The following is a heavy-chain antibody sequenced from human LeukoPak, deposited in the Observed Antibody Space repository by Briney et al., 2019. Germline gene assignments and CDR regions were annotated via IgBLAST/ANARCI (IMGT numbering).Heavy chain of an antibody. V-gene: IGHV3-48*01. J-gene: IGHJ4*02. CDR3: AKSIVNSGTFIPFDY. Sequence: PGGSLRLSCAASGFTFSSYSMNWVRQAPGKGLEWVSYISSSSSTIYYADSVKGRFTISRDNAKNSLYLQMNSLRAEDTAVYFCAKSIVNSGTFIPFDYWGQGTLVTVSS. D-gene: IGHD1-26*01. CDR1: GFTFSSYS. CDR2: ISSSSSTI.